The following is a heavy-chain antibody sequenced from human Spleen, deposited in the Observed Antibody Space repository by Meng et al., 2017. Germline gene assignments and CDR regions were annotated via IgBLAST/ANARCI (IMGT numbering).Heavy chain of an antibody. CDR3: AREGCSSRWYSTNYFDS. J-gene: IGHJ4*02. Sequence: GESLNLSCAASGFTFSTYEMNWVRQAPGKGLEGVSYISSSGSTIYYADSVKGRFTISRDNAKNSLYLQMNRLRAEDTAVYYCAREGCSSRWYSTNYFDSWGQGTLVTVSS. CDR2: ISSSGSTI. CDR1: GFTFSTYE. D-gene: IGHD6-13*01. V-gene: IGHV3-48*03.